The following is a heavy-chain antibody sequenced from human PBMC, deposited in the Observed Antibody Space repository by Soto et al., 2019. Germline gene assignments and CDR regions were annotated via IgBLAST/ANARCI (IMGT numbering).Heavy chain of an antibody. CDR1: GITISNYP. J-gene: IGHJ4*02. D-gene: IGHD4-17*01. CDR3: VKDDGGYPSTAPH. CDR2: ISGSGDTT. Sequence: EVRLVESGGGLVQPGGSLRLSCAASGITISNYPMSWVRQAPGKGLDWVSGISGSGDTTYYADSAKGLFTISKDISKNSLFLQLDSLRVEDSALYFCVKDDGGYPSTAPHWGQGTLVTVSP. V-gene: IGHV3-23*04.